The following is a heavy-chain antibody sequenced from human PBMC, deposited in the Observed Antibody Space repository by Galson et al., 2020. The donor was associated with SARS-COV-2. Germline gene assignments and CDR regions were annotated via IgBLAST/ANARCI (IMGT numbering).Heavy chain of an antibody. D-gene: IGHD3-16*01. J-gene: IGHJ6*02. CDR3: NTENHPAPGGGMDV. Sequence: GGSLRLSCAASGFTFHNAWMNWVRQVPGKGLEWVGRIKSKTDGGTTDYAAPVKGRFTISRDDSKNRLYLQMNSLKIEDSAMYYCNTENHPAPGGGMDVWGQGTTVTVSS. CDR2: IKSKTDGGTT. V-gene: IGHV3-15*07. CDR1: GFTFHNAW.